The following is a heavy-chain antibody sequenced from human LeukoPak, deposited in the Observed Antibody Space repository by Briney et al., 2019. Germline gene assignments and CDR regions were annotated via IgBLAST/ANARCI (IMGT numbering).Heavy chain of an antibody. J-gene: IGHJ4*02. CDR1: GGSLSGFY. CDR2: INHSGST. V-gene: IGHV4-34*01. D-gene: IGHD6-19*01. CDR3: ASSPLIPSGWLGFDF. Sequence: SETLSLTCAVYGGSLSGFYWSWIRQPPGKGLEWIGEINHSGSTHYNPSLKSRVTVSVDTSKNQFSLKLRSLTAADTAVYYCASSPLIPSGWLGFDFWGQGILVTVS.